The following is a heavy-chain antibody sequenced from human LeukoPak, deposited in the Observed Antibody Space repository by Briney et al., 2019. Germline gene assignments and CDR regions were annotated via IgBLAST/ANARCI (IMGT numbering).Heavy chain of an antibody. Sequence: GRSLRLSCAASGFTFSSYGMHWVRQAPGKGLEWVAVISYDGSNKYYADSVKGRFTISRDNSKNTLYLQMNSLRAEDTAVYYCAKVGYSSTFGAPFHYWGQGTLVTVSS. J-gene: IGHJ4*02. CDR2: ISYDGSNK. CDR1: GFTFSSYG. D-gene: IGHD6-13*01. V-gene: IGHV3-30*18. CDR3: AKVGYSSTFGAPFHY.